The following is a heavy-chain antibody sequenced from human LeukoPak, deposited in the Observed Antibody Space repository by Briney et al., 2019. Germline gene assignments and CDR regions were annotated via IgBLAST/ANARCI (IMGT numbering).Heavy chain of an antibody. CDR1: GFTFSSYG. Sequence: PGGSLRLSCAASGFTFSSYGMHWVRQAPGKGLERVAAISYDGSNKYYADSVKGRFTISRDNSKNTLYLQMNSLRAEDTAVYYCAKAFGSGAFSDDYWGQGTLVTVSS. CDR2: ISYDGSNK. D-gene: IGHD2-8*02. CDR3: AKAFGSGAFSDDY. V-gene: IGHV3-30*18. J-gene: IGHJ4*02.